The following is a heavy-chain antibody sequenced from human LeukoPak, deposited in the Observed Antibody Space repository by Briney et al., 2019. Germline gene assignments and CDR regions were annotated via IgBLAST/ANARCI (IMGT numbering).Heavy chain of an antibody. D-gene: IGHD3-3*01. CDR1: GYSITNSYY. V-gene: IGHV4-38-2*02. CDR3: ANDFWSATTYFFDY. J-gene: IGHJ4*02. CDR2: IYYSGST. Sequence: SEXLSLTCTLSGYSITNSYYWAWIRQPPGKGLEWIGSIYYSGSTYYNPSLRRRVSMSVDRYRNQFSLNLKSVTAADTAMYFCANDFWSATTYFFDYWGQGILVTVSS.